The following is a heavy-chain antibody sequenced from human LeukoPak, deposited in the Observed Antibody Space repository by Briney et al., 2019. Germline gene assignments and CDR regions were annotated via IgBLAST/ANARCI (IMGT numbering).Heavy chain of an antibody. Sequence: SETLSLTCTVSGGSMSSYYWSWIRQPAGKGLEWIGRIYTSGSTNYNPSLKSRVTMSVDTSKNQFSLKLSSVTAADTAVYYCARGIAAADYYYYYMDVWGKGTTVTVSS. CDR2: IYTSGST. D-gene: IGHD6-13*01. V-gene: IGHV4-4*07. CDR3: ARGIAAADYYYYYMDV. CDR1: GGSMSSYY. J-gene: IGHJ6*03.